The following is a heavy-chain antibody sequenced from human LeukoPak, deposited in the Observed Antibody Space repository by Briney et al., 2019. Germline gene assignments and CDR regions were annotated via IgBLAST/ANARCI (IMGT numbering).Heavy chain of an antibody. V-gene: IGHV3-66*01. CDR2: IYSGGST. CDR1: GFTVSSSY. J-gene: IGHJ4*02. CDR3: ARDSAGPRDY. Sequence: GGSLRLSCAASGFTVSSSYMSWVRQAPGKGLEWVSVIYSGGSTYYADSVKGRFTISRDNSKNTLYLQMNRLRAEDTAVYYCARDSAGPRDYWGQGTLVTVSS.